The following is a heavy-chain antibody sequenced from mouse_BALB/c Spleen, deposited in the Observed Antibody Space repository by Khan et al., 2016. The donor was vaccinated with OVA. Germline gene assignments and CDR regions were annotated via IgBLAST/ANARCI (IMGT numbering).Heavy chain of an antibody. J-gene: IGHJ3*01. D-gene: IGHD1-2*01. CDR3: VRSGYGSFAY. V-gene: IGHV1S29*02. CDR2: IFPNNGDS. CDR1: GYIFTDYI. Sequence: VQLQQSGPELVKPGASVKISCRASGYIFTDYILDWVKQSHGKSLEWIGYIFPNNGDSDYNQKFKTRATLNVDISSSTAYMELRSLTSEDSAIXSCVRSGYGSFAYWGQGTLVTVSA.